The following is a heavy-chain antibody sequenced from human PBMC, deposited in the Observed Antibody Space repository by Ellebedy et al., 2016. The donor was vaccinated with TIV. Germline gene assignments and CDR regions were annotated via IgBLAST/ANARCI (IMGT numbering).Heavy chain of an antibody. CDR3: ARGKWRVEVGAPFDY. CDR1: GFSFSNYD. V-gene: IGHV3-21*01. CDR2: ISSSSTYI. Sequence: GESLKISCASSGFSFSNYDMNWVLQAPGEGLEWVSSISSSSTYIYYADQVKGRFTIYRDNAKNSMYLQIKSLRADDTAVYYCARGKWRVEVGAPFDYWGQGTLVTVSS. D-gene: IGHD1-26*01. J-gene: IGHJ4*02.